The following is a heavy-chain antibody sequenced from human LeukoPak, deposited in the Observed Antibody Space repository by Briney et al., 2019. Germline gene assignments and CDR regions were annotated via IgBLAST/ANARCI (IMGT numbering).Heavy chain of an antibody. Sequence: ASVKVSCKASGYTFTSYGISWVRQAPGQGLEWMGWMNPNSGNTGYAQKFQGRVTMTRNTSISTAYMELSSLRSEDTAVYYCARTYYYGSGSYAFDIWGQGTMVTVSS. CDR2: MNPNSGNT. D-gene: IGHD3-10*01. CDR3: ARTYYYGSGSYAFDI. V-gene: IGHV1-8*02. J-gene: IGHJ3*02. CDR1: GYTFTSYG.